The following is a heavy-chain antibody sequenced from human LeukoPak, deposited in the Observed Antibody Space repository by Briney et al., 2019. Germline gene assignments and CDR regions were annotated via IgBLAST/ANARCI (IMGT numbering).Heavy chain of an antibody. Sequence: SETLSLTCAVYGGSFSGYYWSWIRQPPGKGLGWIGEINHSGSTNYNPSLKSRVTISVDTSKNQFSLKLSSVTTADTAVYYCARHSLYPGVVRDENDAFDIWGRGTMVTVSS. V-gene: IGHV4-34*01. CDR2: INHSGST. CDR3: ARHSLYPGVVRDENDAFDI. CDR1: GGSFSGYY. D-gene: IGHD3-10*01. J-gene: IGHJ3*02.